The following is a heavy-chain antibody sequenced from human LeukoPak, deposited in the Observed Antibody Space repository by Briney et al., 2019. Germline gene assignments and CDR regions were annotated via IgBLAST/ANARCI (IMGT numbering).Heavy chain of an antibody. V-gene: IGHV3-23*01. Sequence: GGSLRLSCAASGFTFSNYAMNWVRQAPGKGLEWVSTISGSGGSTYYADSVKGRFTISRDNSKNTLYLQMNSLRAEDTAVYYCARGSRSPSGTYHYYFDYWGQGTLVTVSS. CDR1: GFTFSNYA. D-gene: IGHD1-26*01. CDR2: ISGSGGST. CDR3: ARGSRSPSGTYHYYFDY. J-gene: IGHJ4*02.